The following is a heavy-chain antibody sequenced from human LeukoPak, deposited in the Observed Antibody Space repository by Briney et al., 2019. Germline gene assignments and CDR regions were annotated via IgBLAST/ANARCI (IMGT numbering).Heavy chain of an antibody. CDR1: GGTFSSYA. J-gene: IGHJ5*02. V-gene: IGHV1-69*04. CDR3: ARVGSHPYNWFDP. CDR2: SIPIHGMA. D-gene: IGHD1-26*01. Sequence: SVKVSCKAAGGTFSSYAIRWVRQAPGQGLEWMGRSIPIHGMANYAQKFHGRVTITADKSTSTAYMELSSLRSEYTAVYYCARVGSHPYNWFDPWGQGTQVTVSS.